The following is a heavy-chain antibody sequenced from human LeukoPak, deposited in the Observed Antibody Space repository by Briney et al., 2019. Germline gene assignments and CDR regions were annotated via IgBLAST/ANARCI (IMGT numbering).Heavy chain of an antibody. V-gene: IGHV3-7*01. CDR3: ARDVQAVRGVISRCFDP. D-gene: IGHD3-10*01. Sequence: GGSLRLSCAASGFTLSSYWMSWVRQAPGKGLEWVANIKEDGSEKYYVDSVKGRFTISRDNAKNSLYLQMNSLRAEGTAVYYCARDVQAVRGVISRCFDPWGQGTLVTVSS. J-gene: IGHJ5*02. CDR1: GFTLSSYW. CDR2: IKEDGSEK.